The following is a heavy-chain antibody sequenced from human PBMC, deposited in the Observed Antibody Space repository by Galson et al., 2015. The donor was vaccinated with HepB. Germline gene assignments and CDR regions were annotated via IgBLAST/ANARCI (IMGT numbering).Heavy chain of an antibody. Sequence: QSGAEVKKPGESLRISCKGSEYSFTSYWITWVRQMPGKGLEWMGTIDPSDSYTNYSPSFQGHVTISADKSISTAYLQWTSLKASDTAMYYCARQRLPVDITFGFYGRDVWGQGTTVTVSS. CDR3: ARQRLPVDITFGFYGRDV. D-gene: IGHD3-16*01. J-gene: IGHJ6*02. CDR1: EYSFTSYW. V-gene: IGHV5-10-1*01. CDR2: IDPSDSYT.